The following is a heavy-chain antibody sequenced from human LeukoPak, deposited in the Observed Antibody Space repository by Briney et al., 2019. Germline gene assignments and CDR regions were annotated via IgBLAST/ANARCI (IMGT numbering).Heavy chain of an antibody. CDR3: ARQGAGEYCSGGSCARNAFDI. CDR2: IYYSGST. CDR1: GGSISSYY. V-gene: IGHV4-59*08. J-gene: IGHJ3*02. Sequence: SETLSLTCTVAGGSISSYYWSWIRQTPGKGLEWIGYIYYSGSTKYNPSLKSRVTISIDTSKNQFSLKLSSVTAADTAVYYCARQGAGEYCSGGSCARNAFDIWDQGTMVTVSS. D-gene: IGHD2-15*01.